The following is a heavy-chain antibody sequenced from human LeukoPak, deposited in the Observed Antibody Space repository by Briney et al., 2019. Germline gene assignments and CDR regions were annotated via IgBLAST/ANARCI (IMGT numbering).Heavy chain of an antibody. D-gene: IGHD6-19*01. CDR3: ARGPARYSSGWYYFDY. J-gene: IGHJ4*02. Sequence: SSETLSLTCTVSGGSISSYYWNWIRQPPGKGLEWIGYIYYSGSTNYNPSLKSRVTISVDTSKNQFSLRLSSVTAADTAVYYCARGPARYSSGWYYFDYWGQGTLVTVSS. CDR1: GGSISSYY. V-gene: IGHV4-59*01. CDR2: IYYSGST.